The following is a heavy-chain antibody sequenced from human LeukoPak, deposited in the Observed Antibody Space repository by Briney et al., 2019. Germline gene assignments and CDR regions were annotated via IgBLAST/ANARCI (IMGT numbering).Heavy chain of an antibody. V-gene: IGHV4-30-4*01. CDR1: GGSITSGDYY. CDR2: IYYSGGS. Sequence: SQTLSLTCTVSGGSITSGDYYWSWIRQSPGKGLEWIGYIYYSGGSYYNPSLRSRVTISIDRSKNQLSLKLSSVTAADTAVYYCARTKATTAIMFDNWGQGTLVTVSS. CDR3: ARTKATTAIMFDN. D-gene: IGHD1-1*01. J-gene: IGHJ5*02.